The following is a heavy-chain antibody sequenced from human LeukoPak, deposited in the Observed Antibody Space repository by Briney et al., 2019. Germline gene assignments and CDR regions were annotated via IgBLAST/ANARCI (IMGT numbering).Heavy chain of an antibody. CDR3: ASGLVRGVIITQYFDY. Sequence: ASVKVSCKASGYTFTSYYMHWVRQAPGQGLEWMGIINPSGGSTSYAQKFQGRVTMTTDTSTSTAYMELRSLRSDDTAVYYCASGLVRGVIITQYFDYWGQGTLVTVSS. V-gene: IGHV1-46*01. CDR1: GYTFTSYY. J-gene: IGHJ4*02. CDR2: INPSGGST. D-gene: IGHD3-10*01.